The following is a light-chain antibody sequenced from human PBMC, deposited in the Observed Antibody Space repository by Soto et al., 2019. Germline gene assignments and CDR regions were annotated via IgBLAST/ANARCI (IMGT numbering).Light chain of an antibody. CDR2: GAS. CDR1: QSVSTN. CDR3: QQYNNWHQTWT. V-gene: IGKV3-15*01. J-gene: IGKJ1*01. Sequence: EIVMTQSPAILSVSPGERATLSCRASQSVSTNLAWYQQKPGQTPRVLIYGASTRATGIPARFSGSGSGTEFTLTISSLQSEDFAVYYCQQYNNWHQTWTFGQGTKVDIK.